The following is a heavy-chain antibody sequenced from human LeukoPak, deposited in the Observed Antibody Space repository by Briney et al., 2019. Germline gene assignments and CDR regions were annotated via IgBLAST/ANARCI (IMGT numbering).Heavy chain of an antibody. D-gene: IGHD3-22*01. CDR1: GGSISSYY. J-gene: IGHJ4*02. CDR2: IYYSGIT. CDR3: ARDGDYYDSSGYYLAY. V-gene: IGHV4-59*01. Sequence: KASETLSLTCTVSGGSISSYYWSWIRQPPGKGLEWIGYIYYSGITNYNPSLKSRVAISVDTSKKQFSLKLSSVTAAETAVYYCARDGDYYDSSGYYLAYWGQGTLVTVSS.